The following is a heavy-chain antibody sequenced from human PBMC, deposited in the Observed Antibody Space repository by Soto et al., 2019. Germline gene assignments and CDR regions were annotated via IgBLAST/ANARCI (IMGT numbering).Heavy chain of an antibody. Sequence: TGGSLRLKYATSGFTFSKHKKHWVRQAPGIGLEWVLAISGSGVGSFHADSVKGRFTISRDNSHNILFLQMDRLTDDDTAVYFCAKGSASFSPYYFDFWGPGTVVTVSS. J-gene: IGHJ4*02. CDR3: AKGSASFSPYYFDF. CDR2: ISGSGVGS. V-gene: IGHV3-23*01. CDR1: GFTFSKHK. D-gene: IGHD3-16*01.